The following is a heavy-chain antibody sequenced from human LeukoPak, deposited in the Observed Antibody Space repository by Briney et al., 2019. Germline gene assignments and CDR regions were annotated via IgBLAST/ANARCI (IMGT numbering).Heavy chain of an antibody. V-gene: IGHV3-30*18. CDR2: ISYDGSNK. Sequence: GGPLRLSCAASGFTFSSYGMHWVRQAPGKGLEWVAVISYDGSNKYYADSVKGRFTISRDNSKNTLYLQMNSLRAEDTAVYYCAKDQLRYFDWLLYLGFSFDYWGQGTLVTVSS. CDR3: AKDQLRYFDWLLYLGFSFDY. CDR1: GFTFSSYG. J-gene: IGHJ4*02. D-gene: IGHD3-9*01.